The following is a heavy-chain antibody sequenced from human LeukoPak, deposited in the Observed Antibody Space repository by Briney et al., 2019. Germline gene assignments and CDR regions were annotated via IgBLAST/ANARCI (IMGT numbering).Heavy chain of an antibody. CDR2: ISYDGSNK. Sequence: GRSLRLSCAASGFTFSSYGMHWVRQAPGKGLEWVAVISYDGSNKYYADSVKGRFTISRDNSKNTLYLQMNSLRAEDTAVYYCAKEEEWLQKHSPFDLWGRGTLVTVSS. CDR1: GFTFSSYG. CDR3: AKEEEWLQKHSPFDL. J-gene: IGHJ2*01. V-gene: IGHV3-30*18. D-gene: IGHD5-24*01.